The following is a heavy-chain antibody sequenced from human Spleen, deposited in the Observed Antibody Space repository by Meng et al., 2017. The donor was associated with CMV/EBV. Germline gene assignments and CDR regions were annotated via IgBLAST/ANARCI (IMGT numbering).Heavy chain of an antibody. Sequence: CKASGYTFNHYAMHWVRQSPGQSPAWMGWIHTGNGNPKYAQEFQGRVTITIDTSANTGYMELNSLRSEDTAVYYCSRDSGSGWYRLDPWGQGTLVTVSS. CDR1: GYTFNHYA. CDR2: IHTGNGNP. D-gene: IGHD6-19*01. J-gene: IGHJ5*02. CDR3: SRDSGSGWYRLDP. V-gene: IGHV1-3*04.